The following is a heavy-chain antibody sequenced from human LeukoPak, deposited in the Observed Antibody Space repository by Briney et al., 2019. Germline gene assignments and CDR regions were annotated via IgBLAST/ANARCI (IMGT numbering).Heavy chain of an antibody. D-gene: IGHD2-2*01. V-gene: IGHV3-64D*06. CDR3: VKDGHRGYAFDY. J-gene: IGHJ4*02. Sequence: GGSLRLSCSASGFTFSGFAMHWVRQALEKGLEYVSVVSSDGRNANYADSVKGRFTISRDNSRNTLYLQMTSLRADDTAIYYCVKDGHRGYAFDYWGQGALVTVSS. CDR1: GFTFSGFA. CDR2: VSSDGRNA.